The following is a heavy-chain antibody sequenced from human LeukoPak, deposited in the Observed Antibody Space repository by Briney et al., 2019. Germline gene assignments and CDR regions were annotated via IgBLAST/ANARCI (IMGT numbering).Heavy chain of an antibody. CDR2: IYPGDSDT. D-gene: IGHD1-14*01. CDR1: GYSFTSYW. CDR3: ARNGPYVTAHGYDAFDI. J-gene: IGHJ3*02. V-gene: IGHV5-51*01. Sequence: GESLKISCKDSGYSFTSYWIGWVRQMPGKGLEWMGIIYPGDSDTRYSPSFQGQVTISADKSISTAYLQWSSLKASDTAMYYCARNGPYVTAHGYDAFDIWGQGTMVTVSS.